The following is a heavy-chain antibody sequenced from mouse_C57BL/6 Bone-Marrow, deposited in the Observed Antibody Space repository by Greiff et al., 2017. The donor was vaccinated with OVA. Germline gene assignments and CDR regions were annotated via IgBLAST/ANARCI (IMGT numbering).Heavy chain of an antibody. CDR1: GFTFSSYA. J-gene: IGHJ3*01. CDR3: ARDGIYYYGSSSGGFAY. CDR2: ISDGGSYT. Sequence: EVKLVESGGGLVKPGGSLKLSCAASGFTFSSYAMSWVRQTPEKRLEWVATISDGGSYTYYPDNVKGRFTISRDNAKNNLYLQMSHLKSEDTAMYYCARDGIYYYGSSSGGFAYWGQGTLVTVSA. D-gene: IGHD1-1*01. V-gene: IGHV5-4*01.